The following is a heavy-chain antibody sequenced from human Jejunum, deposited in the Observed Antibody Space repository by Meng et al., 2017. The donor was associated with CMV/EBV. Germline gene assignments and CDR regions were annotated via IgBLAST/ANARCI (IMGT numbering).Heavy chain of an antibody. CDR2: IKEDGSER. V-gene: IGHV3-7*01. D-gene: IGHD3-22*01. J-gene: IGHJ4*02. CDR3: AKSGRADSSNYYYFDN. Sequence: TLSNRCMSWVRQAPGKGLEWVANIKEDGSERYYVDSVKGRFTISRDNARNSLYLQMSSLRAEDTAVYYCAKSGRADSSNYYYFDNWGQGTLVTVSS. CDR1: TLSNRC.